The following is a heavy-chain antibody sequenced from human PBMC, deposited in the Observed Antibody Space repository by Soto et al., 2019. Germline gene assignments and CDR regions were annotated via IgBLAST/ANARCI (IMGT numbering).Heavy chain of an antibody. CDR3: ARHGYIWGSYRYIPFDY. V-gene: IGHV4-39*01. Sequence: QLQLQESGPGLVKPSETLSLTCTVSGGSISSSSYYWGWIRQPPGKGLEWIGSIYYSGSTYYNPSPKSRVTISVDTSKNQFSLKLSSVTAADTAVYYCARHGYIWGSYRYIPFDYWGQGTLVTVSS. CDR2: IYYSGST. J-gene: IGHJ4*02. D-gene: IGHD3-16*02. CDR1: GGSISSSSYY.